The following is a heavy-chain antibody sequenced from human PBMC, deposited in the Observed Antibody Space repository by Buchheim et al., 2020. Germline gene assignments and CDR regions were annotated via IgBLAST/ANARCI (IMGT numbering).Heavy chain of an antibody. Sequence: EVQLVESGGGLVQPGGSLRLSCAASGFTFSSYSMTWVRQAPGKGLEWVSYISSSSSTIYYADSVKGRFTIPRDNAKNSLSLQMNSLRDEDTAVYYCARRDSSRGMDVWGQGTT. J-gene: IGHJ6*02. CDR1: GFTFSSYS. CDR2: ISSSSSTI. CDR3: ARRDSSRGMDV. D-gene: IGHD3-22*01. V-gene: IGHV3-48*02.